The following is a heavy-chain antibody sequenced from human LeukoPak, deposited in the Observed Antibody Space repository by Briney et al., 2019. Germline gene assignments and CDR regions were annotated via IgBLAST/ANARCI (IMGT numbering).Heavy chain of an antibody. V-gene: IGHV4-34*01. D-gene: IGHD3-16*01. CDR1: GGSFSGYY. Sequence: PSETLSLTCVVYGGSFSGYYWSWIRQPPGKGLEWIGEINHSGSTNYNPSLKSRVTISVDTSTNQFSLKLSSVTAADTAVYYCARCPSYDYGDYWGQETLVTVSS. J-gene: IGHJ4*02. CDR2: INHSGST. CDR3: ARCPSYDYGDY.